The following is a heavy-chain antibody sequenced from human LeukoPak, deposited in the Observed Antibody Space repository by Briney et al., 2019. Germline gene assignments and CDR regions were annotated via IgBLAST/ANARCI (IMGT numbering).Heavy chain of an antibody. CDR1: GGSISSSSYF. V-gene: IGHV4-39*01. Sequence: PSETLSLTCSVSGGSISSSSYFWGWIRQPPGKGLEWIGSIYYSGSTYSNPSLKSRVTISVDTSKSQFSLKLSSVTAAGTAVYYCARDGYTYGSFDYWGQGTPFTVSS. CDR2: IYYSGST. J-gene: IGHJ4*02. CDR3: ARDGYTYGSFDY. D-gene: IGHD5-18*01.